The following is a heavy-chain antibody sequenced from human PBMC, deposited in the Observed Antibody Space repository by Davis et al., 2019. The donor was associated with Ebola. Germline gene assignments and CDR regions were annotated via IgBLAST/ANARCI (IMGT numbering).Heavy chain of an antibody. Sequence: GESLKISCYGSGYNFRDYWIVWVRQMPGKGLEWMGNIYPGDSDTRYSPSFEGQVTISVDRSISTAYLQWSSLKASDAAIYYCARQASLYGAIDYWGQGTLVTVSS. CDR3: ARQASLYGAIDY. CDR1: GYNFRDYW. CDR2: IYPGDSDT. V-gene: IGHV5-51*01. J-gene: IGHJ4*02. D-gene: IGHD4/OR15-4a*01.